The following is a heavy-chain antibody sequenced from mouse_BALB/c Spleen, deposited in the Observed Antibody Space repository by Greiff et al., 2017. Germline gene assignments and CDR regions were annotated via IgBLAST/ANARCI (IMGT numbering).Heavy chain of an antibody. CDR1: GFTFTDYY. V-gene: IGHV7-3*02. CDR2: IRNKANGYTT. CDR3: ARDGALFDY. J-gene: IGHJ2*01. Sequence: EVHLVESGGGLVQPGGSLRLSCATSGFTFTDYYMSWVRQPPGKALEWLGFIRNKANGYTTEYSASVKGRFTISRDNSQSILYLQMNTLRAEDSATYYCARDGALFDYWGQGTTLTVSS. D-gene: IGHD3-1*01.